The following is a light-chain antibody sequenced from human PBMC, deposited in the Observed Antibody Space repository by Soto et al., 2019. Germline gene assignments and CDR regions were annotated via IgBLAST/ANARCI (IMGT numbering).Light chain of an antibody. J-gene: IGKJ1*01. Sequence: DIQMTQSPSTLSASVGDRVTITCRASQSISSWLAWYEQKPGKAPKLLIYDASSLESGVPSRFSGSGSGTELTLTISRLQPDDFATYYCQQYSSILGTFGQGTKVEIK. CDR3: QQYSSILGT. V-gene: IGKV1-5*01. CDR2: DAS. CDR1: QSISSW.